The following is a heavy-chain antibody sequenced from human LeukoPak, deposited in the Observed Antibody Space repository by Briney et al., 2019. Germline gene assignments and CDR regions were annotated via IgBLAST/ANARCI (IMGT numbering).Heavy chain of an antibody. V-gene: IGHV1-69*13. D-gene: IGHD3-10*01. CDR1: GGTFSSYA. CDR2: IIPIFGTA. CDR3: ARDREGSGSFDAFDI. Sequence: ASVKVSCKASGGTFSSYAISWVRQAPGQGLEWMGGIIPIFGTANYAQKFQGRVTITADESTSTAYMELSSLRSEDTAVYYCARDREGSGSFDAFDIWGQGTMVTASS. J-gene: IGHJ3*02.